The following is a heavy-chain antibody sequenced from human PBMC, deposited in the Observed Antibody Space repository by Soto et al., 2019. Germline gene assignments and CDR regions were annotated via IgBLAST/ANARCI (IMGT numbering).Heavy chain of an antibody. D-gene: IGHD3-22*01. CDR2: IYYSGST. Sequence: QVQLQESGPGLVKPSETLSLTCTVSGGSVSSGSYYWSWIRQPPGKGLEWIGYIYYSGSTNYNPSLKSRVTISLDTSKNQFSLKLSSVTAADTAVYYCARDRRIYYYDSSGYYSYYYYGMDVWGQGTTVTVSS. CDR3: ARDRRIYYYDSSGYYSYYYYGMDV. CDR1: GGSVSSGSYY. J-gene: IGHJ6*02. V-gene: IGHV4-61*01.